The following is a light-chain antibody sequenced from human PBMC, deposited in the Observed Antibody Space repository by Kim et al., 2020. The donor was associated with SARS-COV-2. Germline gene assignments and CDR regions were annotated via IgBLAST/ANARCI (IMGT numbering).Light chain of an antibody. CDR2: GKN. Sequence: SSELTQDPAVSVALGQTVRITCQGDRLRSYYASWYQQKPGQAPVLVIYGKNNRPSGIPDRFSGSSSGNTASLTITGAQAEDEADYYCNSRVSSGNHFPFGGGTKLAVL. V-gene: IGLV3-19*01. CDR3: NSRVSSGNHFP. CDR1: RLRSYY. J-gene: IGLJ2*01.